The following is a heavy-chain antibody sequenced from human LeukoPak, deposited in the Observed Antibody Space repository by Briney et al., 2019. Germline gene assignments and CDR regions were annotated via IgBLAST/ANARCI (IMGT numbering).Heavy chain of an antibody. Sequence: SETLSLTCAVYGGSFSGYYWSWIRQPPGKGLEWIGEINHSGSTNYNPSLKSRVTVSVDTSKNQFSLKLSSVTAADTAVYYCARDDGRPWGQGTLVTVSS. D-gene: IGHD1-26*01. J-gene: IGHJ5*02. CDR3: ARDDGRP. V-gene: IGHV4-34*01. CDR2: INHSGST. CDR1: GGSFSGYY.